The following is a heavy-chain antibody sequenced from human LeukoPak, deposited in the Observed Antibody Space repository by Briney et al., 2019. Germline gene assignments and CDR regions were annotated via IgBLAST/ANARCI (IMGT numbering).Heavy chain of an antibody. CDR3: AKGPIQRKPNFDY. D-gene: IGHD6-25*01. CDR2: ISYDGSNK. CDR1: GFTSSSYG. V-gene: IGHV3-30*18. Sequence: GGSLRLSCAASGFTSSSYGMHWVRQAPGKGLEWVAVISYDGSNKYYADSVKGRFTISRDNSKNTLYLQMNSLRAEDTAVYYCAKGPIQRKPNFDYWGQGTLVTVSS. J-gene: IGHJ4*02.